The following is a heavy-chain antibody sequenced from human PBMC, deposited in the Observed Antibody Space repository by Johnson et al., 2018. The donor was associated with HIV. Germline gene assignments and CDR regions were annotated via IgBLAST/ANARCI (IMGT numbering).Heavy chain of an antibody. Sequence: QVQLVESGGGVVQPGRSLRLSCAASGFTFSSYGMHWVRQAPGKGLEWVAVISYDGGNRYYADSVKGRFTISRDSSKNTLDLQMNSLRPDDTAVYYCARGRKVIAVVGGLDTDAFDTWGQGTVVTFSS. CDR3: ARGRKVIAVVGGLDTDAFDT. V-gene: IGHV3-30*19. CDR1: GFTFSSYG. J-gene: IGHJ3*02. CDR2: ISYDGGNR. D-gene: IGHD6-13*01.